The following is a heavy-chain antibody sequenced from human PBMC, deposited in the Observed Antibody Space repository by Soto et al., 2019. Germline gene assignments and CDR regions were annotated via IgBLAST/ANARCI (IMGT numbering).Heavy chain of an antibody. V-gene: IGHV1-2*02. CDR1: GSPFSGHF. CDR3: ARRGFCNTSNCRALDY. D-gene: IGHD6-13*01. CDR2: INPNNIGAT. Sequence: GASVKVSCKTSGSPFSGHFLHWVRQAPGPRLEWMGWINPNNIGATNYAQMFQGRVTITRDTSINTVYMELSTLRSDYSAVYYCARRGFCNTSNCRALDYWGQGTLVTVSS. J-gene: IGHJ4*02.